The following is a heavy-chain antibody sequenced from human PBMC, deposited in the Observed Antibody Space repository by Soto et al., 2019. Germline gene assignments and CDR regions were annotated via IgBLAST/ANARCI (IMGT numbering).Heavy chain of an antibody. V-gene: IGHV3-11*01. CDR2: ISSSGSTI. CDR3: ARGGQWLVNSKYYFDY. Sequence: GGSLRLSCAASGFTFSDYYMSWIRQAPGKGLEWVSYISSSGSTIYYADSVKGRFTISRDNAKNSLYLQMNSLRAEDTAVYYCARGGQWLVNSKYYFDYWGQGTLVTVSS. D-gene: IGHD6-19*01. CDR1: GFTFSDYY. J-gene: IGHJ4*02.